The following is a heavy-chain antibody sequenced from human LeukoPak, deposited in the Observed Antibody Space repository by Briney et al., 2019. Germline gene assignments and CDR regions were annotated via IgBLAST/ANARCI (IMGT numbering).Heavy chain of an antibody. D-gene: IGHD3-22*01. J-gene: IGHJ6*02. CDR1: GFTFSSYW. CDR2: INSDGSST. CDR3: AKAMYYYDSSGPHARDYYYYGMDV. V-gene: IGHV3-74*01. Sequence: GGSLRLSCAASGFTFSSYWMHWVRQAPGKGLVWVSRINSDGSSTSYADSVKGRFTISRDNAKNTLYLQMNSLRAEDTAVYYCAKAMYYYDSSGPHARDYYYYGMDVWGQGTTVTVSS.